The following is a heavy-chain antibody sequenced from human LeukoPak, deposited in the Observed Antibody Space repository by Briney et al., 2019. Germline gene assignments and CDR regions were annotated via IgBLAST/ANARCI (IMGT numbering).Heavy chain of an antibody. CDR2: IYSRDVT. CDR1: GFSVSSNS. CDR3: ARVLAAIALRDYHYVDV. V-gene: IGHV3-53*01. D-gene: IGHD6-19*01. J-gene: IGHJ6*03. Sequence: GGSLRLSCAASGFSVSSNSMSWVRQAPGKDLECVSIIYSRDVTSYADSVKDRFTISRDSDKNTLFLQMDSLRSDDTAVYYCARVLAAIALRDYHYVDVWGKGTTVTVSS.